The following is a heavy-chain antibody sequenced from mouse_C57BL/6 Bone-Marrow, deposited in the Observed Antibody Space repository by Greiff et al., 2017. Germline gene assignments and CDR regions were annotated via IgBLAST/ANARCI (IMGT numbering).Heavy chain of an antibody. Sequence: QVQLQQPGAELVKPGASVKMSCKASGYTFTSYWITGVKQRPGQGLEWIGDIYPGSGSTNYNEKFKSKATLTVDTSSSTAYMQLSSLTSEDSAVYYCAREKENYDGWFAYWGQGTLVTVSA. J-gene: IGHJ3*01. D-gene: IGHD2-4*01. CDR1: GYTFTSYW. CDR2: IYPGSGST. CDR3: AREKENYDGWFAY. V-gene: IGHV1-55*01.